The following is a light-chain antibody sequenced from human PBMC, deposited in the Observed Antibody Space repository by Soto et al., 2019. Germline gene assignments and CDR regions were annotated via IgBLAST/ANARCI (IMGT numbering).Light chain of an antibody. Sequence: QSVLTQPPSVSGAPGQRVTISCTGSSSNIGAGYDVHWYQQLPGTAPKLLIYGNSNRPSGVPDRFSGSKSGTSASLAITGLQAEDEADYYCQSYDSSHVVFVGGTKLTVL. V-gene: IGLV1-40*01. CDR1: SSNIGAGYD. CDR3: QSYDSSHVV. J-gene: IGLJ2*01. CDR2: GNS.